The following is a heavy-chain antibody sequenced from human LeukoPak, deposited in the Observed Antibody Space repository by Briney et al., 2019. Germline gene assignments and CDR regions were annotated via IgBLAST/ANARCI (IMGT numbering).Heavy chain of an antibody. D-gene: IGHD2-15*01. Sequence: GEYLKIPGKGSGYRFTSYSIGWVRQVPGKGLEWMGIIYPGESDTRKSPSLQGQLPISAAKSIRTAYREWSGVTAWDSAMYYGARRYGSGGSCYFWAFDIWGQGTMVTVSS. V-gene: IGHV5-51*01. CDR3: ARRYGSGGSCYFWAFDI. J-gene: IGHJ3*02. CDR2: IYPGESDT. CDR1: GYRFTSYS.